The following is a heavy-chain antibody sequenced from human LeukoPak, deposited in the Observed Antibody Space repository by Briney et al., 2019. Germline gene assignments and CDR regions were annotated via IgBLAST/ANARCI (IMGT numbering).Heavy chain of an antibody. V-gene: IGHV3-74*01. J-gene: IGHJ3*02. CDR2: INPDDKSA. Sequence: GGSLRLSCAASGFTVSSNYMSWVRQAPGKGLEWVSRINPDDKSASYADSVKGRFTIARDDARKTLYLQMNSLRAEDTAVYYCLTIVETTFDAFDIWGQGTMVTVSS. CDR1: GFTVSSNY. CDR3: LTIVETTFDAFDI. D-gene: IGHD2/OR15-2a*01.